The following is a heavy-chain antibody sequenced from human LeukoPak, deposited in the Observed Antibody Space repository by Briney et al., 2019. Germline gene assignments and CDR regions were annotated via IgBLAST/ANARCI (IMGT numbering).Heavy chain of an antibody. CDR1: GDSISRSDSY. Sequence: SETLSLTCSVSGDSISRSDSYWDWIRQPPGKGLQWVGTIYYSGRTYYSPSLKSRVTMSVDTSNNQFSLNLRSVAAADTAVYYCARRRYYDGSGYLEWGQGTLLSVSS. CDR2: IYYSGRT. V-gene: IGHV4-39*01. CDR3: ARRRYYDGSGYLE. J-gene: IGHJ1*01. D-gene: IGHD3-22*01.